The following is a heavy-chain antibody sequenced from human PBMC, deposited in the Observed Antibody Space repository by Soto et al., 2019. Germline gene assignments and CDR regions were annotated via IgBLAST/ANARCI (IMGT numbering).Heavy chain of an antibody. CDR3: ARHTSGWHYYDY. CDR2: ISGSSRYT. J-gene: IGHJ4*02. Sequence: GGSLRLSCVASGFNFSDLYMNWIRQAPGKGLEWVSYISGSSRYTNFADSVKGRFTISRDNAKNSLYLQMNSLRAEDTAVYYCARHTSGWHYYDYWGQGTPVTVSS. CDR1: GFNFSDLY. D-gene: IGHD6-19*01. V-gene: IGHV3-11*06.